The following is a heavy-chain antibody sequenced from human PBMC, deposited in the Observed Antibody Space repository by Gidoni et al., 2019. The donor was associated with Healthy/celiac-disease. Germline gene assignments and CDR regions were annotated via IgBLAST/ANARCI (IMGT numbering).Heavy chain of an antibody. Sequence: QLQLVDSGGALVQPGRSLRLSCAASVFTCSSYAMHWVRQAPGKGLEWVAVISYDGSNKYYADSVKGRFTISRENYKNTLYLQMNSMRAEDTAVYYCARDGDWEWGQGTLVTVSS. D-gene: IGHD2-21*01. V-gene: IGHV3-30-3*01. CDR3: ARDGDWE. CDR1: VFTCSSYA. J-gene: IGHJ4*02. CDR2: ISYDGSNK.